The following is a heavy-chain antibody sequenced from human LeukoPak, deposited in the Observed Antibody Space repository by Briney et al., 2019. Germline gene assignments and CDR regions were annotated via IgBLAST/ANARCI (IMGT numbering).Heavy chain of an antibody. D-gene: IGHD4-17*01. CDR2: INPNSGGT. J-gene: IGHJ4*02. CDR3: ARVSGDYDGDFDY. V-gene: IGHV1-2*02. Sequence: ASVKVSCKASGYTFTGYYMHWVRQAPGQGLEWMGWINPNSGGTNYAQKLQGRVTMTTDTSTSTAYMELRSLRSDDTAVYYCARVSGDYDGDFDYWGQGTLVTVSS. CDR1: GYTFTGYY.